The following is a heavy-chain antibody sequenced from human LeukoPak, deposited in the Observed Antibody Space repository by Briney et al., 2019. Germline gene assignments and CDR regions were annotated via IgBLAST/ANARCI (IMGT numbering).Heavy chain of an antibody. CDR2: IRSKAYGGTT. CDR3: TREVGDYGYYYYGMDV. D-gene: IGHD4-17*01. CDR1: GFTFRSYA. Sequence: SLRLSCAASGFTFRSYAIHWVRQAPGKGLEWVGFIRSKAYGGTTEYAASVKGRFTISRDDSKSIAYLQMNSLKTEDTGVYYCTREVGDYGYYYYGMDVWGQGTTVTVSS. J-gene: IGHJ6*02. V-gene: IGHV3-49*04.